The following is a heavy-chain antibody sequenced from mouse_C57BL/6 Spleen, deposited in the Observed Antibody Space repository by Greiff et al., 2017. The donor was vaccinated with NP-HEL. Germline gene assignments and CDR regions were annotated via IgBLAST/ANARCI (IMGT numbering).Heavy chain of an antibody. D-gene: IGHD1-1*01. CDR1: GFTFTDYY. CDR2: IRNKANGYTT. CDR3: ARFYYYGSSAWFAY. J-gene: IGHJ3*01. Sequence: EVMLVESGGGLVQPGGSLSLSCAASGFTFTDYYMSWVRQPPGKALEWLGFIRNKANGYTTESSASVKGRFTISRDNSQSILYLQMNALRAEDSATYYCARFYYYGSSAWFAYWGQGTLVTVSA. V-gene: IGHV7-3*01.